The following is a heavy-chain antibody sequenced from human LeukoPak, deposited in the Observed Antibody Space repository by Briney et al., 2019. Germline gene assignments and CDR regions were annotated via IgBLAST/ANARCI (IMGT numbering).Heavy chain of an antibody. CDR3: AKDRGIAVAGYFDY. V-gene: IGHV3-30*18. J-gene: IGHJ4*02. D-gene: IGHD6-19*01. Sequence: GGSLRLSCAASGFTFSSYGMHWVRPAPGKGLEWVAVISYDGSNKYYADSVKGRFTISRDNSKNTLYLQMNSLRAEDTAVYYCAKDRGIAVAGYFDYWGQGTLVTVSS. CDR1: GFTFSSYG. CDR2: ISYDGSNK.